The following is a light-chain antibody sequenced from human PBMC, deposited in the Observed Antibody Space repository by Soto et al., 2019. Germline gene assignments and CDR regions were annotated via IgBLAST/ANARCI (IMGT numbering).Light chain of an antibody. CDR1: ESLTNRR. Sequence: EIVLTQSPGTLSLSPGERATLSCRDCESLTNRRLAWHQQKSGQAPKVLIYCGSNRATGIPDRFSGSGSGTDFTLTISRLEPEDFAVYYCQQWSSSPRTFGQGTKLEIK. J-gene: IGKJ2*01. CDR3: QQWSSSPRT. CDR2: CGS. V-gene: IGKV3-20*01.